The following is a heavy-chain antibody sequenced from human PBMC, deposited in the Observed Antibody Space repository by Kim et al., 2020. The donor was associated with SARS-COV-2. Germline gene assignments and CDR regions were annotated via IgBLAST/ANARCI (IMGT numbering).Heavy chain of an antibody. V-gene: IGHV4-59*01. CDR3: ARSGYYYYDGMDV. J-gene: IGHJ6*02. Sequence: NPALKGRVPLSVDTAKNQFSLKLSSVTAADTAVYYCARSGYYYYDGMDVWGQGTTVTVSS.